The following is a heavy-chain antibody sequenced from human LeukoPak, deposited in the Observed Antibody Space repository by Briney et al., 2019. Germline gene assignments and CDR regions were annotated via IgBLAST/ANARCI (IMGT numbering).Heavy chain of an antibody. Sequence: PSETLSLTCTVSGGSISSSSYYWGWIRQPPGKGLEWIGSAYYSGSTYYNPSLKSRVTISVDTSKNQFSLKLSSVTAADTAVYYCSRENGAFSPFGYWGQGILVTV. J-gene: IGHJ4*02. D-gene: IGHD2-8*01. V-gene: IGHV4-39*07. CDR3: SRENGAFSPFGY. CDR2: AYYSGST. CDR1: GGSISSSSYY.